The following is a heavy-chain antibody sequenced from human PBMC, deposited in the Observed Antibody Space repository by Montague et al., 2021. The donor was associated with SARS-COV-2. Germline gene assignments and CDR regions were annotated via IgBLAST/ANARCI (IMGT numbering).Heavy chain of an antibody. V-gene: IGHV4-61*01. CDR3: VKGSGYP. Sequence: SETLSLTCTVTGDSVISDKYYWSWIRQPPGKGLEWIGFIYDSGSTSYNPSLHSRVTITIDTSKNQFSLNLMSATPADMAVYYCVKGSGYPWGQGTLVTVSS. CDR2: IYDSGST. D-gene: IGHD3-22*01. CDR1: GDSVISDKYY. J-gene: IGHJ5*02.